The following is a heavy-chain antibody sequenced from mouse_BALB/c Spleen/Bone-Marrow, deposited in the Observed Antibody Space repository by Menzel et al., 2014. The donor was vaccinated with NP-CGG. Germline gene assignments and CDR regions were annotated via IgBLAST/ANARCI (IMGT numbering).Heavy chain of an antibody. Sequence: EVHLVESGGGLVQPGGSLELSCAASGFDFSRYWMSWVRQASGKGLEWIGEVNPDSRTINYTPSLKDKFIISRDNAKNTLYLRLNKVRSEDTALYYCARPDYYGYLNYWGQGTTLTVSS. V-gene: IGHV4-1*02. J-gene: IGHJ2*01. CDR3: ARPDYYGYLNY. D-gene: IGHD1-1*01. CDR1: GFDFSRYW. CDR2: VNPDSRTI.